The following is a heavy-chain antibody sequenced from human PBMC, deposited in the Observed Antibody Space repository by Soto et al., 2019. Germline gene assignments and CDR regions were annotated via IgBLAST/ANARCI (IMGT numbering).Heavy chain of an antibody. J-gene: IGHJ4*02. CDR1: GGSFSGYY. Sequence: SETLSLTCAVYGGSFSGYYWSWIRQPPGKGLEWIGEINHSGSTNYNPSLKSRVTISVDTSKNQFSLKLSSATAADTAVYYCARGSRLRNYLLYYFDYWGQGTLVTVSS. D-gene: IGHD4-4*01. V-gene: IGHV4-34*01. CDR3: ARGSRLRNYLLYYFDY. CDR2: INHSGST.